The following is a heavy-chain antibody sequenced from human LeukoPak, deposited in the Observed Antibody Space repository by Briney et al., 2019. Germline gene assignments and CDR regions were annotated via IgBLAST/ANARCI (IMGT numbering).Heavy chain of an antibody. CDR2: ISSGAYI. V-gene: IGHV3-21*01. CDR3: ARAIAAGGVDY. D-gene: IGHD6-13*01. CDR1: GFTFSGYS. J-gene: IGHJ4*02. Sequence: GGSLRLSCAASGFTFSGYSMNWVRQAPGKGLGWVSSISSGAYIYYADSVRGRFTISRDNSNNSLYLQMNSLRAEDTAVYYCARAIAAGGVDYWGQGTLVTVSS.